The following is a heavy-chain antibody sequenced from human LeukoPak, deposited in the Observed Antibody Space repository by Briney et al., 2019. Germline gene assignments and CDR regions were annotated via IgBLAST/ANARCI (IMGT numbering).Heavy chain of an antibody. Sequence: GGSLRLSCAASGFTFSSYAMSWVRQAPGKGLEWVSVIYSGGSTYYADSVKGRFTISRDNSKNTLYLQMNSLRAEDTAVYYCARDGIYYYDSSGYPYYFDYWGQGTLVTVSS. V-gene: IGHV3-66*01. J-gene: IGHJ4*02. D-gene: IGHD3-22*01. CDR2: IYSGGST. CDR1: GFTFSSYA. CDR3: ARDGIYYYDSSGYPYYFDY.